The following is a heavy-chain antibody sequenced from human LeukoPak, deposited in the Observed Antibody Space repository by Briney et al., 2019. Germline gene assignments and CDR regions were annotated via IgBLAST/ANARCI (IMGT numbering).Heavy chain of an antibody. J-gene: IGHJ4*02. CDR2: ISAYNGNT. Sequence: ASVKVSCKASGYTFTSYGISWVRQAPGQGLEWMGWISAYNGNTNYAQKFQGRVTMTGDTSITTAYMELTRLTSDDTAVYSCATIEGGAGTDWGQGTLVTVSS. D-gene: IGHD6-19*01. CDR3: ATIEGGAGTD. CDR1: GYTFTSYG. V-gene: IGHV1-18*01.